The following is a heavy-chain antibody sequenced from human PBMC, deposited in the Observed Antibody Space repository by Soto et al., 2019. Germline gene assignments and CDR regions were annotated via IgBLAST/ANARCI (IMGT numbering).Heavy chain of an antibody. Sequence: PGWSLRLSCESSVFTFISYAMHWVRQAPGKGLEWVAVISYDGSNKYYADSVKGRFTISRDNSKNTLYLQMNSLRAEDTAVYYCARDPEYYYDNSGLYGMDVWGQGTTVTVSS. V-gene: IGHV3-30-3*01. CDR1: VFTFISYA. CDR2: ISYDGSNK. D-gene: IGHD3-22*01. J-gene: IGHJ6*02. CDR3: ARDPEYYYDNSGLYGMDV.